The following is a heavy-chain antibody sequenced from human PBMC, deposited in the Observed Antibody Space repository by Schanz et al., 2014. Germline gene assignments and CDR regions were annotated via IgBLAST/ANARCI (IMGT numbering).Heavy chain of an antibody. V-gene: IGHV3-21*05. CDR3: ARPALWFGDNCFDP. CDR2: VSSSSSYT. CDR1: GFGFSSYS. Sequence: EVQLVESGGGLIQPGGSLRLSCAASGFGFSSYSMNWVRQAPGKGLEWVSYVSSSSSYTHYADSVKGRFTISRDNAKNSLYLQMNSLRAEDTAVYYCARPALWFGDNCFDPWGQGTLVTVSA. J-gene: IGHJ5*02. D-gene: IGHD3-10*01.